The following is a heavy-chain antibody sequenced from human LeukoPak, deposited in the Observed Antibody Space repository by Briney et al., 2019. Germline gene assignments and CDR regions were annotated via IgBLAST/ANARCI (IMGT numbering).Heavy chain of an antibody. D-gene: IGHD2-15*01. Sequence: PGGSLRLSCAASGLTFSSYWMSWVRQAPGKGLEWVANIKQDGSEKYYVDSVKGRFTISRDNAKNSLYLQMNSLRAEDTAVYYCARDLIGGNAYDYWGQGALVTVSS. V-gene: IGHV3-7*01. CDR3: ARDLIGGNAYDY. CDR1: GLTFSSYW. CDR2: IKQDGSEK. J-gene: IGHJ4*02.